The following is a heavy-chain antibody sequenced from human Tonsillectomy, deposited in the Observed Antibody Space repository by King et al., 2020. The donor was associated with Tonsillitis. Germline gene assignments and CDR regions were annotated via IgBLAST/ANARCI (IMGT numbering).Heavy chain of an antibody. J-gene: IGHJ6*02. Sequence: QLVQSGAEVKKPGASVKVSCEASGYTFTSYGINWVRQAPGQGLEWMGWISAYNGNTNYAQKLQGRVTMTTGTSTSTAYMELRSLRSDDTAVYYCARNHYSNYESQYYYGMDVWGQGTTVTVSS. CDR3: ARNHYSNYESQYYYGMDV. CDR2: ISAYNGNT. V-gene: IGHV1-18*04. D-gene: IGHD4-11*01. CDR1: GYTFTSYG.